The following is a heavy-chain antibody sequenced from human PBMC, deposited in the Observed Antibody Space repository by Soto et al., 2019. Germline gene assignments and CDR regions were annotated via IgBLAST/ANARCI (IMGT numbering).Heavy chain of an antibody. Sequence: ASVKVSCKASGYTFTSYYMHWVRQAPGQGLEWMGIINPSGGSTSYAQKFQGRVTMTGDTSTSTVYMELSSLRSEDTAVYYCATYYYDSSGYYYVSFSFDYWGQGTLVT. CDR1: GYTFTSYY. CDR2: INPSGGST. CDR3: ATYYYDSSGYYYVSFSFDY. J-gene: IGHJ4*02. D-gene: IGHD3-22*01. V-gene: IGHV1-46*01.